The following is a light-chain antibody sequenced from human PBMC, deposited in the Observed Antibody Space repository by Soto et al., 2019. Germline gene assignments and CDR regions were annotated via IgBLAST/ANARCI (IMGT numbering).Light chain of an antibody. Sequence: QSALTQPPSASGSPGQSVTISCTGTSSDVGGYDSVSWYQQHPGKAPKLMIYEVSKRPSGVPDRFSGSKSGNTAYLTVSGLQAEDEADYYCSSYAGSNNVVFGGGTKVTVL. CDR1: SSDVGGYDS. J-gene: IGLJ2*01. V-gene: IGLV2-8*01. CDR3: SSYAGSNNVV. CDR2: EVS.